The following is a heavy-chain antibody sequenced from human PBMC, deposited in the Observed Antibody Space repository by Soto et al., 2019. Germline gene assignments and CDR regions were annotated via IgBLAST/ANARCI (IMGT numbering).Heavy chain of an antibody. CDR3: ARGPPLAYYDFWSSKRFGKLRYYFDY. CDR2: INHSGST. CDR1: GGSFSGYY. Sequence: PSETLSLTCAVYGGSFSGYYWSWIRQPPGKGLEWIGEINHSGSTNYNPSLKSRVTISVDTSKNQFSLKLSSVTAADTAVYYCARGPPLAYYDFWSSKRFGKLRYYFDYWGQGTLVTVSS. D-gene: IGHD3-3*01. V-gene: IGHV4-34*01. J-gene: IGHJ4*02.